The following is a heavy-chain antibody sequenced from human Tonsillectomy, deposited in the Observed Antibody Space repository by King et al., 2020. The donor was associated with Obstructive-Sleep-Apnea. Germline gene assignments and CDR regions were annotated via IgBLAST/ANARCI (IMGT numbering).Heavy chain of an antibody. CDR1: GFNFSTYN. J-gene: IGHJ6*02. CDR3: AGWDYEILTGYYNVEPYYCYFGMDV. Sequence: EVQLVESGGGLVKPGGSLRLSCAASGFNFSTYNMNWVRQAPGKGLEWVSSISSSSSYIYYADSVKGRFTISRDNAKNSLYLQMNSLRAEDTAVYYCAGWDYEILTGYYNVEPYYCYFGMDVWGQGTTVTVSS. CDR2: ISSSSSYI. D-gene: IGHD3-9*01. V-gene: IGHV3-21*01.